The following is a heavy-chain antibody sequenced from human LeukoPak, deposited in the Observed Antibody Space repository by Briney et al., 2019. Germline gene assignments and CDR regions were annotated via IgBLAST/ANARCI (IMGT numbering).Heavy chain of an antibody. CDR2: ISAYNGNT. J-gene: IGHJ4*02. CDR1: GYTFTSYG. V-gene: IGHV1-18*01. CDR3: ARDRTLVYSSGRTDY. Sequence: GASVKVSCKASGYTFTSYGISWVLQAPGQGLEWMGWISAYNGNTNYAQKLQGRVTMTTDTSTSTAYMELRSLRSDDTAVYYCARDRTLVYSSGRTDYWGQGTLVTVSS. D-gene: IGHD6-19*01.